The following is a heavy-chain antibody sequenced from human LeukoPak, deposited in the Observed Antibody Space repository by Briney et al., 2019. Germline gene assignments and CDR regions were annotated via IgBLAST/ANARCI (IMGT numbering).Heavy chain of an antibody. CDR2: INPNSGGT. D-gene: IGHD1-26*01. Sequence: GASVKVSCKASGYTFTASYMHWVRQAPGQGREWMGWINPNSGGTRSAQKFQGRVTMTRDTSITTAYMALSRLTSDDTAVYYCARGSYGDYWGQGTLVTVSS. J-gene: IGHJ4*02. CDR1: GYTFTASY. V-gene: IGHV1-2*02. CDR3: ARGSYGDY.